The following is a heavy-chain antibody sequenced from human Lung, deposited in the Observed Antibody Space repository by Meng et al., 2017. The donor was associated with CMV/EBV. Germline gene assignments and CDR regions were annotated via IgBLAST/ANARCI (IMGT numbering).Heavy chain of an antibody. V-gene: IGHV1-69*13. CDR1: GDTFSSYA. CDR3: ARDLFQCRDGWSVLEWPQAD. J-gene: IGHJ4*02. D-gene: IGHD3-3*01. Sequence: SVKVSCKTSGDTFSSYAISWVRQAPEQGLEWMGGILPVLGTTNYAQKFQGRLTITADVSTSTAYMDLSSLKSEDTAVYYCARDLFQCRDGWSVLEWPQADWGQGNXV. CDR2: ILPVLGTT.